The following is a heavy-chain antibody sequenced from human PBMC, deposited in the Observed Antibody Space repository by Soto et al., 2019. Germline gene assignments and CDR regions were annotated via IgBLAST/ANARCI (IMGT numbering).Heavy chain of an antibody. CDR2: IYYSGTT. CDR3: ARREIQGHIDY. J-gene: IGHJ4*02. D-gene: IGHD1-26*01. CDR1: VYSISSSNW. V-gene: IGHV4-28*01. Sequence: QVQLQESGPGLVKPSDTLSLTCAVSVYSISSSNWWGWIRQPPGKGLEWIGYIYYSGTTYYNPSLKSRVTMSVDTSRNQFSLKLTSVTAVDTAVYYCARREIQGHIDYWGQGTLVTVSS.